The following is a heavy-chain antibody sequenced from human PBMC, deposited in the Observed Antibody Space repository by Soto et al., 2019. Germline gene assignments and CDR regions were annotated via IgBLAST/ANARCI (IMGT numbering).Heavy chain of an antibody. CDR1: GYTFTSYG. J-gene: IGHJ4*02. Sequence: GASVKVSCKASGYTFTSYGISWVRQAPGQGLEWMGWISAYNGNTNHAQKLQGRVTMTTDTSTSTAYMELRSLRSDDTAVYYCARDRYDILTGYPSFDYWGQGTLVTVSS. V-gene: IGHV1-18*01. CDR2: ISAYNGNT. D-gene: IGHD3-9*01. CDR3: ARDRYDILTGYPSFDY.